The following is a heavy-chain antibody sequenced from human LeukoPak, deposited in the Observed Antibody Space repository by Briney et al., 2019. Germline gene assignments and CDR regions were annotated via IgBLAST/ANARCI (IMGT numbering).Heavy chain of an antibody. CDR1: GFTFSSSW. CDR2: IRQDGSEI. D-gene: IGHD6-13*01. CDR3: AKVGQQLALDH. V-gene: IGHV3-7*02. J-gene: IGHJ4*02. Sequence: GGSLRLSCAASGFTFSSSWMTWVRQAPGKGLAWVANIRQDGSEIFYVDSVKGRFTMSRDNAKSSLYLQMNSLRAEDTAVYYCAKVGQQLALDHWGQGTLVTVSS.